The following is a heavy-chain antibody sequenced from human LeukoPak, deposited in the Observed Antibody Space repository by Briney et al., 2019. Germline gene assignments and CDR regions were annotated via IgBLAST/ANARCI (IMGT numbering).Heavy chain of an antibody. D-gene: IGHD6-13*01. Sequence: HAGGSLRLSCAASGFTFISYAMSWVRQAPGKGLEWASAISGSGGSTYYADSVKGRFTISKDNSKNTLYMQMNSLRAEDTAVYCCAKDSSSWPKTIDYWGQGTLVTVSS. CDR2: ISGSGGST. CDR1: GFTFISYA. J-gene: IGHJ4*02. V-gene: IGHV3-23*01. CDR3: AKDSSSWPKTIDY.